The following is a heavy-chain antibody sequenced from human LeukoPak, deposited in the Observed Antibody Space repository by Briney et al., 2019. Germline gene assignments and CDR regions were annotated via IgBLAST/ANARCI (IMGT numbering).Heavy chain of an antibody. CDR2: IFGDDDK. V-gene: IGHV2-5*02. CDR1: GFPLSTRGVG. Sequence: SGPTLVNPTQTLTLTCTFSGFPLSTRGVGMGWIRQPPGKALEWLGLIFGDDDKRYRPSLQSRLTITKDTSKNQVVLTLTNMDPVDTGTYYCAHILWTVTSPFDYWGQGTLVTVSS. J-gene: IGHJ4*02. CDR3: AHILWTVTSPFDY. D-gene: IGHD4-17*01.